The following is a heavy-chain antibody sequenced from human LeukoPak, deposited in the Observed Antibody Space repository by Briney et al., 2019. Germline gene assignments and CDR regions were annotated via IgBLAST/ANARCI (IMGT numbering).Heavy chain of an antibody. D-gene: IGHD1-26*01. Sequence: ASVKVSCKAFGYTFTSNYMHWVRQAPGQGPEWMGVISPSGGSTTYAQKLQGRVTVTRDMSTSTVYMELSNLRSEDTAVYYCARDQSGEWELLSGWWFDPWGQGTLVTVSS. CDR2: ISPSGGST. J-gene: IGHJ5*02. CDR3: ARDQSGEWELLSGWWFDP. V-gene: IGHV1-46*01. CDR1: GYTFTSNY.